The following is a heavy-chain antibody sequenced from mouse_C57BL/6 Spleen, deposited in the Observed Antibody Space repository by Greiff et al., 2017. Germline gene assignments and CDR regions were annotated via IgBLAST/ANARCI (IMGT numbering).Heavy chain of an antibody. V-gene: IGHV1-69*01. CDR3: ARGYYGSSYFDY. J-gene: IGHJ2*01. D-gene: IGHD1-1*01. CDR2: IDPSESYT. CDR1: GYTFTSYW. Sequence: QVQLQHPGAELVMPGASVKLSCKASGYTFTSYWMHWVKQRPGQGLEWIGEIDPSESYTNYNQKFKGKSTLTVDKSSSTAYMQLSSLTAEDSAVYYCARGYYGSSYFDYWGQGTTLTVSS.